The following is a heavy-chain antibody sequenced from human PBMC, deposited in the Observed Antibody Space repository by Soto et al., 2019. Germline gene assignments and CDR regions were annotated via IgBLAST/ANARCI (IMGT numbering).Heavy chain of an antibody. J-gene: IGHJ4*02. CDR3: ARHSNRNYGLYYFDY. V-gene: IGHV4-59*01. CDR2: IYYSGST. Sequence: PSETLSLTCTVSGGSISSYYWSWILQPPGKGLEWIGYIYYSGSTNYNPSLKSRVTISVDTSKNQFSLKLSSVTAADTAVYYCARHSNRNYGLYYFDYWGLGALVTVSS. D-gene: IGHD4-4*01. CDR1: GGSISSYY.